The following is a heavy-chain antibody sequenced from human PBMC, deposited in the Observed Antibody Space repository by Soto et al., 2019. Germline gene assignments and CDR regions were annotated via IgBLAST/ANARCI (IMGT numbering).Heavy chain of an antibody. CDR1: GGTFSSYA. Sequence: ASVKVSCKASGGTFSSYAISWVRQAPGQGLEWMGGIIPIFGTANYAQKFQGRVTITADESTSTAYMELSSLRSEDTAVYYCAIHDRIAGTTDAFDIWGQGTMVTVSS. V-gene: IGHV1-69*13. CDR2: IIPIFGTA. CDR3: AIHDRIAGTTDAFDI. J-gene: IGHJ3*02. D-gene: IGHD1-1*01.